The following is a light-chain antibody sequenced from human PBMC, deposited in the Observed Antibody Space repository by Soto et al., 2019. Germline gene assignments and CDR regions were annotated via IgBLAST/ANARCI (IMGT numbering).Light chain of an antibody. J-gene: IGKJ1*01. CDR2: EAS. CDR3: QQRDDWPPWT. Sequence: ETVMTQSPATLSASPGERAPLSCRASQSVNTNLAWYQQKPGQAPRLLIYEASKRATGIPARFSGSGSGTDFTLTISSLEPEDFAVYYCQQRDDWPPWTFGQGTKVDIK. CDR1: QSVNTN. V-gene: IGKV3-11*01.